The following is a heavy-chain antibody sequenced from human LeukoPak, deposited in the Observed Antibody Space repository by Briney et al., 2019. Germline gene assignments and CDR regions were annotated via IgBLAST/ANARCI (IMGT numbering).Heavy chain of an antibody. J-gene: IGHJ6*02. Sequence: ASVKVSCKASGGTFSSYAISWVRQAPGQGLEWMGGINSIFGTANYAQKFQGRVTITADESTSTAYMELSSLRSEDTAAYYCASCSSTSCYGSSDYGMDVWGQGTTVTVSS. CDR2: INSIFGTA. CDR3: ASCSSTSCYGSSDYGMDV. D-gene: IGHD2-2*01. V-gene: IGHV1-69*13. CDR1: GGTFSSYA.